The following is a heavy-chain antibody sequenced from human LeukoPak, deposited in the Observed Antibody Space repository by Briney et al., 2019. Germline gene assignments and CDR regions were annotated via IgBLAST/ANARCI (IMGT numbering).Heavy chain of an antibody. CDR1: GGAFSGYY. D-gene: IGHD1-1*01. Sequence: SDTLSLTCAVYGGAFSGYYWNWIRQPPGKGLEWIGEINHSGSTNYNPSLKRRVTISIDTSKNQFSLKVRFVAAADTAVYYCARGNRGDNWNDPVIAFDIWGQGTMVTVSS. CDR3: ARGNRGDNWNDPVIAFDI. J-gene: IGHJ3*02. CDR2: INHSGST. V-gene: IGHV4-34*01.